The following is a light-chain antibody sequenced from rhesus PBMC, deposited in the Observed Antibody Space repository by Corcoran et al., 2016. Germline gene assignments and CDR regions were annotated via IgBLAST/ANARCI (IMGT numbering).Light chain of an antibody. CDR2: SAS. V-gene: IGKV1-41*01. CDR1: QSISNY. CDR3: QQFKNYPWT. Sequence: DIQMTQSPSSLSASVGDRVTITCRASQSISNYLNWYQQEPGKAPKLLIYSASSLKSGVPSRFSGSGSGTEFTLTISSLQPEDFATYYCQQFKNYPWTFGQGTKVEIK. J-gene: IGKJ1*01.